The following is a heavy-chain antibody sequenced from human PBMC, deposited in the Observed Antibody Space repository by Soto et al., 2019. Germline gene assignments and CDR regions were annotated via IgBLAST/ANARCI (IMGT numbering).Heavy chain of an antibody. V-gene: IGHV1-69*01. CDR3: ARGTVTTCLPAFDY. D-gene: IGHD4-4*01. Sequence: QVQLVQSGAEVKKPGSSVKVSCKASGGTFISYAISWVRQAPGRGLGWMGGIIPVFGTANYTQKFQGRVTSTADESTSTAYMELSSLRSEGTALYYCARGTVTTCLPAFDYWGQGTMVTVSS. CDR1: GGTFISYA. CDR2: IIPVFGTA. J-gene: IGHJ4*02.